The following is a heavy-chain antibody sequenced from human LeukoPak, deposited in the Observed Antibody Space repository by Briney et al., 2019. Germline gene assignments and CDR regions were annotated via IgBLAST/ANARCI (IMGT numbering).Heavy chain of an antibody. J-gene: IGHJ4*02. CDR3: ARGYYGGAVDS. V-gene: IGHV4-4*07. CDR1: RGSINNQY. D-gene: IGHD3-16*01. Sequence: SETLSLTCTVSRGSINNQYWSWIRQPAGKGLEWIGRMYTNGESDYNPSLKSRVAMSVDTSKSQFSLKLNSMTAADTALYYCARGYYGGAVDSWGQGILVIDSS. CDR2: MYTNGES.